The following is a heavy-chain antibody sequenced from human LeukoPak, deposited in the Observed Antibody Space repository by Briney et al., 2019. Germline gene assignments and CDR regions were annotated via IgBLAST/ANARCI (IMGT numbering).Heavy chain of an antibody. Sequence: PGGSPRHSCAASGFTFSDYYMSWIRQATGQGLEWVSYISSSGSTIYYADSVKGRFTISKNNTKNSLYLQMNSLGAENTAVYYCAKDRGNWNYFDYWGQGTLVTVSS. CDR3: AKDRGNWNYFDY. CDR1: GFTFSDYY. J-gene: IGHJ4*02. V-gene: IGHV3-11*01. CDR2: ISSSGSTI. D-gene: IGHD1-20*01.